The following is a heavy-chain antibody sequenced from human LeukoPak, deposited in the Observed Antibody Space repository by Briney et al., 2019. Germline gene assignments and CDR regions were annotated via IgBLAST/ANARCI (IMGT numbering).Heavy chain of an antibody. CDR3: AREGFSLDAFDI. V-gene: IGHV3-64*01. J-gene: IGHJ3*02. CDR2: ISSNGGST. Sequence: GGSLRLFCAASGFTFSSYAMHWVRQAPGKGLEYVSAISSNGGSTYYANSVKGRFIITRDNSKNTLYLQMGSLRAENMAVYYCAREGFSLDAFDIWGQGTMVTVSS. D-gene: IGHD2-2*01. CDR1: GFTFSSYA.